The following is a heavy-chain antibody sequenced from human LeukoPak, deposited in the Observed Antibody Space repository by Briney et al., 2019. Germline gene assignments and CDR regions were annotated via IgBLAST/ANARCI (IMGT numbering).Heavy chain of an antibody. D-gene: IGHD3-3*01. CDR2: INQPTSER. CDR3: ARRGSASRSGFNV. Sequence: PGGSLRLSCAASGFTFSSYWMSWVRQAAGKGLEWVASINQPTSERYYVDSVKGRFTISRDNAKNSLYLQMSSLRAEDTAVYYCARRGSASRSGFNVWGQGTMVTVSS. J-gene: IGHJ3*01. V-gene: IGHV3-7*01. CDR1: GFTFSSYW.